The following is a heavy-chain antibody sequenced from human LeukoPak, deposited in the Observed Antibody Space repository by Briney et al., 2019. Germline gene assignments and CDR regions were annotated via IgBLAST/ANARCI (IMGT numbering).Heavy chain of an antibody. CDR3: ASMNTVTDAFDI. V-gene: IGHV3-48*01. D-gene: IGHD4-17*01. J-gene: IGHJ3*02. Sequence: GGSLRLSCAASGFTFSSYSMNWVRQAPGKGLEWVSYISSSSSTIYYAGSVKGRFTISRDNAKNSLYLQMNSLRAEDTAVYYCASMNTVTDAFDIWGQGTMVTVSS. CDR1: GFTFSSYS. CDR2: ISSSSSTI.